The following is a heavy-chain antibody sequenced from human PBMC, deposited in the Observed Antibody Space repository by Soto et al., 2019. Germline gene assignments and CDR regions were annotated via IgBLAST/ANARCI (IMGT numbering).Heavy chain of an antibody. D-gene: IGHD2-2*01. CDR1: GGSISSYY. Sequence: PSETLSLTSTVSGGSISSYYWSWIRQPPGKGLEWIGYIYYSGSTNYNPSLKSRVTISVDTSKNQFSLKLSSVTAADTAVYYCARPRFPYCSSTSCPGGWFDPWGQGTLVTVSS. CDR2: IYYSGST. V-gene: IGHV4-59*01. CDR3: ARPRFPYCSSTSCPGGWFDP. J-gene: IGHJ5*02.